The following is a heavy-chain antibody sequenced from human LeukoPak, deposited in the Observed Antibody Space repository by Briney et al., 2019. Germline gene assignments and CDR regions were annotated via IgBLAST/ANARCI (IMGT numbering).Heavy chain of an antibody. Sequence: PSETLSLTCTVSGASISSYYWSWIRRPPGKGLEWIGYIHNSGGTDYNPSLKSRVTISVDTSKNQFSLKVISVTAADTAVYYCARGGWYGLYWGQGTLVTVSS. CDR1: GASISSYY. D-gene: IGHD6-19*01. CDR3: ARGGWYGLY. J-gene: IGHJ1*01. V-gene: IGHV4-59*01. CDR2: IHNSGGT.